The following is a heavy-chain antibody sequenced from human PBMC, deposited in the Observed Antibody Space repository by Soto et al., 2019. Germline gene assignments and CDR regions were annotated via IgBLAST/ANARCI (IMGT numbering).Heavy chain of an antibody. CDR2: IMPVFGTV. D-gene: IGHD2-2*01. V-gene: IGHV1-69*06. CDR3: ARVSVPGIYCEDV. J-gene: IGHJ6*02. Sequence: QVQLVQSGAEVKKPGSSVKVSCKASRGTFGNYAISWVRQAPGQGLEWMGGIMPVFGTVNYAQKFQGRVTISADKFTNRAYMELSSLRSEDTAIYYCARVSVPGIYCEDVWGQVTTVTVSS. CDR1: RGTFGNYA.